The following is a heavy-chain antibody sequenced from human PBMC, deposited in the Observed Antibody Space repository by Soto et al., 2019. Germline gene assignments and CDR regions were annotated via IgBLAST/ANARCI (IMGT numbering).Heavy chain of an antibody. Sequence: SETLSLTCAIYGGSFSGYYWSWIRQPPGKGRGWIGEINHSGSTNYNPSLKSRVTISVDTSKNQFSLKLSSATAADTAVYYCARGRYCSSTSCYLPYYYGMDGWGQGTTVTVSS. V-gene: IGHV4-34*01. CDR1: GGSFSGYY. CDR3: ARGRYCSSTSCYLPYYYGMDG. CDR2: INHSGST. D-gene: IGHD2-2*01. J-gene: IGHJ6*02.